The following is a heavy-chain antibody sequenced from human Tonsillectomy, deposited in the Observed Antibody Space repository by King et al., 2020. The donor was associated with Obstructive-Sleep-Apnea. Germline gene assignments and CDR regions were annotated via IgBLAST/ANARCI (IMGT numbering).Heavy chain of an antibody. CDR1: GGSISSYY. CDR2: IYYSGST. CDR3: ARARQWELGAFDI. D-gene: IGHD1-26*01. J-gene: IGHJ3*02. Sequence: VQLQESGPGLVKPSETLSLTCTVSGGSISSYYWSWIRQPPGKGLEWIGYIYYSGSTNYNPSLKSRVTISVDTSKNQFSLKLSSVTAADTAVYYCARARQWELGAFDIWGQGTMVTVSS. V-gene: IGHV4-59*01.